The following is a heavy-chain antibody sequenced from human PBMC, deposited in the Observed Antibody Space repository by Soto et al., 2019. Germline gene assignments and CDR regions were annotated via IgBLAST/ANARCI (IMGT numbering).Heavy chain of an antibody. J-gene: IGHJ4*02. CDR1: GLAFSAYP. V-gene: IGHV3-48*02. CDR2: ISGSGTSSTI. D-gene: IGHD6-6*01. Sequence: EVQVVESGGGLVQPGGSLRLSCAVSGLAFSAYPMNWVRQAPGKGLEWVSYISGSGTSSTIYYADSVKGRFTISRDNAKSSLFLPMNNLRDEDTAVYYCASRAREFTLGYWGQGILVTVSS. CDR3: ASRAREFTLGY.